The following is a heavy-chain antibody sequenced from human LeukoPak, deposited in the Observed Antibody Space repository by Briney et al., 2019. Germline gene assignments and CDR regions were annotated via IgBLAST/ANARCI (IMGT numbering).Heavy chain of an antibody. Sequence: SETLSLTCTVSGYSISSGYYWGWIRQPPGKGLEWIGSIYHRGSTNNNPSLKGRVTISVDTSKNQFSLKLSSVTAADTAVYYCARVGVSSSWGGDWFDPWGKGTLVTVSS. V-gene: IGHV4-38-2*02. CDR2: IYHRGST. D-gene: IGHD6-13*01. CDR3: ARVGVSSSWGGDWFDP. J-gene: IGHJ5*02. CDR1: GYSISSGYY.